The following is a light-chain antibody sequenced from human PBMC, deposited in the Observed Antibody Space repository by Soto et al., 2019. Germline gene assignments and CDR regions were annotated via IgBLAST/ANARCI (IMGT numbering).Light chain of an antibody. J-gene: IGKJ4*01. V-gene: IGKV1-5*01. CDR1: QSISSW. Sequence: DIQMTQSPSTLSASVGDRVTITCRASQSISSWLAWYQQKPGKAPKLLIYDASSLESGVPSRFSGSGSGTEFTLISISPQPDAFGTDECKHDNSYPLTYGGGTKVVIK. CDR2: DAS. CDR3: KHDNSYPLT.